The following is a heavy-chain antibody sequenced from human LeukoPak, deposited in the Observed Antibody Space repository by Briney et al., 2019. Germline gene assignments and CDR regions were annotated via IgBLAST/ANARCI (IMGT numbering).Heavy chain of an antibody. CDR3: ARLLPRLQYMVPYHYMDV. CDR2: INPNSGGT. J-gene: IGHJ6*03. V-gene: IGHV1-2*02. Sequence: ASVKVSCKASGYTFTGYYMHWVRQAPGQGLEWMGWINPNSGGTNYAQKFQGRVTMTRDTSISTAYMELSRLRSDDTAVYYCARLLPRLQYMVPYHYMDVWGKGTTVIISS. D-gene: IGHD3-10*01. CDR1: GYTFTGYY.